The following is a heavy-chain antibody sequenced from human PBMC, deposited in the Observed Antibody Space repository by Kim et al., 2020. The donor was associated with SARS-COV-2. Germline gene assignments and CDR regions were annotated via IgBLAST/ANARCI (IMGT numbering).Heavy chain of an antibody. J-gene: IGHJ5*02. CDR3: ARGTECRQYH. CDR2: IIPILGIA. Sequence: SVKVSCKASGDTFSSYAISWVRQAPGQGLEWMGRIIPILGIANYAQKFQGRVTITADKSTSTAYMELSSLRSEDTAVYYCARGTECRQYHWGQGTLVTVSS. CDR1: GDTFSSYA. V-gene: IGHV1-69*04.